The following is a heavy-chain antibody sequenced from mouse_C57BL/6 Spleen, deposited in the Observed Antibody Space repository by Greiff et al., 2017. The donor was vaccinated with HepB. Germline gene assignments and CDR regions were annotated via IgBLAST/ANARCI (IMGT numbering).Heavy chain of an antibody. CDR2: INPNNGGT. D-gene: IGHD1-1*01. CDR3: APVYYYGSSYYFDY. CDR1: GYTFTDYN. Sequence: VQLKESGPELVKPGASVKMSCKASGYTFTDYNMHWVKQSHGKSLEWIGYINPNNGGTSYNPKFKGKATLTVNKSSSTAYMELRSLTSEASAVYYCAPVYYYGSSYYFDYWGQGTTLTVSS. J-gene: IGHJ2*01. V-gene: IGHV1-22*01.